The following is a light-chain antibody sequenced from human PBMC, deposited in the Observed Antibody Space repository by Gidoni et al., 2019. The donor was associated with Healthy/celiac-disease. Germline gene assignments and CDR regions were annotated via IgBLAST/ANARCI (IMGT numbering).Light chain of an antibody. V-gene: IGKV1-9*01. CDR1: QGMSSY. Sequence: DIQLTQSPSFLSASVGDRVTITCRASQGMSSYLAWYQQKPGQAPKLLIYSASILQSGVPSRFSGSGSGTEFPLTISSLQPEDFATYHCQQLNSYPWTFGQGTKVEIK. CDR2: SAS. CDR3: QQLNSYPWT. J-gene: IGKJ1*01.